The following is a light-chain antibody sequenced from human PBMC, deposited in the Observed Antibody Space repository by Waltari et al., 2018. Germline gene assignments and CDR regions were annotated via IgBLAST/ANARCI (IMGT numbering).Light chain of an antibody. CDR3: QQYGTSPYT. J-gene: IGKJ2*01. CDR1: QNISSNF. V-gene: IGKV3-20*01. CDR2: GAA. Sequence: IVLTQSPGTLSLSPGDKASLSCKASQNISSNFLAWYRQRPGQPPGLLIHGAAKRAAGIPDTFSGSGSGTDFTLTISRLEAEDSAVYYCQQYGTSPYTFGQGTKVEIK.